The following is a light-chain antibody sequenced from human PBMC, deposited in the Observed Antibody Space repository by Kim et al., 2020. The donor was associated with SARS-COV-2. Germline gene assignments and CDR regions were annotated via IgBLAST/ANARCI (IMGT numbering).Light chain of an antibody. V-gene: IGLV2-11*02. Sequence: QSALTQPRSVSGSPGQSVTISCTGTSSDVGGSNFVSWYQLHPGRAPKLIIYDVSRRPSGVPDRFFGSKSGNTASLTISGLQAEVEADYYCCSYADNYASSFGGGTQLTVL. CDR1: SSDVGGSNF. CDR2: DVS. J-gene: IGLJ2*01. CDR3: CSYADNYASS.